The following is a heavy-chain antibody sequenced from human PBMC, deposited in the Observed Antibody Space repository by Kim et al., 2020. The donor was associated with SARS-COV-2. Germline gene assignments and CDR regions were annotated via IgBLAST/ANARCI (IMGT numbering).Heavy chain of an antibody. V-gene: IGHV3-30-3*01. J-gene: IGHJ4*02. CDR1: GFSFSMYV. Sequence: GGSLRLSCVXSGFSFSMYVMHWVRQAPGKGLEWVAIISTDGSKKDYADSVKGHFTISRDNSKNTLYLQMNSLRPEDTAVYYCARKASGYFGAGTYYNGQFDYWGQGTLVTVSS. CDR3: ARKASGYFGAGTYYNGQFDY. CDR2: ISTDGSKK. D-gene: IGHD3-10*01.